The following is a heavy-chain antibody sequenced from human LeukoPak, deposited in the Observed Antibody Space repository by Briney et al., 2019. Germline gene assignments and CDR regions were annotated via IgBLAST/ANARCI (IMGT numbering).Heavy chain of an antibody. Sequence: GGSLRLSCAASGFTFSCYGMDWVRQAAGRGLGWVAFIRYDGSNKYYADPVKGRFTISRDDAKNSLYLQMNSLRAEDTAVYYCARENMADNWNDADYWGQGTLVTVSS. J-gene: IGHJ4*02. CDR2: IRYDGSNK. CDR3: ARENMADNWNDADY. D-gene: IGHD1-20*01. CDR1: GFTFSCYG. V-gene: IGHV3-30*02.